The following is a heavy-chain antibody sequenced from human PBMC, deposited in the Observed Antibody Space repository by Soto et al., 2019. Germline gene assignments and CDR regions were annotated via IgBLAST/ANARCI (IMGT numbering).Heavy chain of an antibody. J-gene: IGHJ2*01. Sequence: SVKVSCKASGGTFSSYAISWVRQAPGQGLEWMGGIIPIFGTANYAQKFQGRVTITADESTSTAYMELSSLRSEDTAVYYCARGPATYYYDSSGYYRYWYFDLRGRGTLVTV. V-gene: IGHV1-69*13. CDR1: GGTFSSYA. D-gene: IGHD3-22*01. CDR2: IIPIFGTA. CDR3: ARGPATYYYDSSGYYRYWYFDL.